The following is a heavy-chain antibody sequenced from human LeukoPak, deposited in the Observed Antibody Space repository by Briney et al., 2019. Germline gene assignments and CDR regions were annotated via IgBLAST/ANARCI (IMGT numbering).Heavy chain of an antibody. J-gene: IGHJ4*02. CDR2: MYSSGST. D-gene: IGHD5-18*01. Sequence: PSETLSLTCTVSGGSICSSSYYWGWIRQPPGKGLEWIGSMYSSGSTYYNPSLKSRVTISVDTSKNQFSLKLSSVTAADTAVYYCARVRGYSYGYGDYWGQGTLVTVSS. CDR1: GGSICSSSYY. V-gene: IGHV4-39*01. CDR3: ARVRGYSYGYGDY.